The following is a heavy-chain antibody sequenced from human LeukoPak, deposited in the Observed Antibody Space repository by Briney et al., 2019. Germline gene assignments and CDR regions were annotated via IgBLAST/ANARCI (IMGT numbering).Heavy chain of an antibody. J-gene: IGHJ5*02. CDR3: ARRVVGATNYFDP. CDR2: IYHSGST. Sequence: PSETLSLTCTVSGYSISSGYFWGWIRQPPGKGLECIGTIYHSGSTYYNPSLKSRVTISVDTSKNQFSLKLNSVTAADTAVYYCARRVVGATNYFDPWGQGTLVTVSS. V-gene: IGHV4-38-2*02. D-gene: IGHD1-26*01. CDR1: GYSISSGYF.